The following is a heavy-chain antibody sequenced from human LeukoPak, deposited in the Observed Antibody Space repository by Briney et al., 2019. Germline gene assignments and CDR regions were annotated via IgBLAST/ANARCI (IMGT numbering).Heavy chain of an antibody. V-gene: IGHV6-1*01. Sequence: SQTLSLTCAISGDSVSSNSAAWNWIRQSPSRGLEWLGRTYYRSKWYNDYAVSVKSRITINPDTSKNQFSLQLNSVTPEDTAVYYCARDLMAYYDILTGSPLAAGDAFDIWGQGTMVTVSS. CDR1: GDSVSSNSAA. CDR3: ARDLMAYYDILTGSPLAAGDAFDI. CDR2: TYYRSKWYN. D-gene: IGHD3-9*01. J-gene: IGHJ3*02.